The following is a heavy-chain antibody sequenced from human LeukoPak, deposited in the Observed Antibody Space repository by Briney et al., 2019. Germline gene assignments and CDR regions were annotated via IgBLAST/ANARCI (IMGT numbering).Heavy chain of an antibody. V-gene: IGHV3-23*01. D-gene: IGHD3-3*01. J-gene: IGHJ4*02. Sequence: GGSLRLSCAASGFTFSSYWMSWVRQAPGKGLEWVSAISGSGGSTYYADSVKGRFTISRDNSKNTLYLQMNSLRAEDAAVYYCAKDPYDFWSGYPGGYWGQGTLVTVSS. CDR1: GFTFSSYW. CDR2: ISGSGGST. CDR3: AKDPYDFWSGYPGGY.